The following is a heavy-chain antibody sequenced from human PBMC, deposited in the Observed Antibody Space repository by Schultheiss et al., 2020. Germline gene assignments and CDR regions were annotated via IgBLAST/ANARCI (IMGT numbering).Heavy chain of an antibody. CDR1: GYTFTSYD. D-gene: IGHD6-6*01. CDR3: ARVLAARHPMDY. J-gene: IGHJ4*02. V-gene: IGHV1-8*01. CDR2: MNPNSGNT. Sequence: ASVKVSCKASGYTFTSYDINCVRQATGQGLEWMGWMNPNSGNTGYAQKFQGRVTMTRNTSISTAYMDLSRLRSDDTAVYYCARVLAARHPMDYWGQGTLVTVSS.